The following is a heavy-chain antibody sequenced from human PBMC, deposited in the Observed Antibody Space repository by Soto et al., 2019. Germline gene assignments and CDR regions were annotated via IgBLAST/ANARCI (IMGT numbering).Heavy chain of an antibody. Sequence: SETLSLTCTVSGGSISSYYWSWIRQPPGKGLEWIGYIYYSGSTNYNPSLKSRVTISVDTSKNQFSLKLSSVTAADTAVYYCARDDGGCSIISCYLSVGFYPWGQGTLVTVSS. J-gene: IGHJ5*02. CDR2: IYYSGST. CDR3: ARDDGGCSIISCYLSVGFYP. V-gene: IGHV4-59*01. D-gene: IGHD2-2*01. CDR1: GGSISSYY.